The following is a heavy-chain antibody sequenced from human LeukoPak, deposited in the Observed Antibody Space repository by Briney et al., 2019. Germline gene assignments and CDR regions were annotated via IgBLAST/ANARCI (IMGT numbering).Heavy chain of an antibody. D-gene: IGHD3-10*01. J-gene: IGHJ4*02. CDR1: GFAFSSYA. CDR2: ISNDGNNK. V-gene: IGHV3-30-3*01. CDR3: ARDPVSIGSRMNSDY. Sequence: GRSLRLSCAASGFAFSSYAMHWVRQAPGKGLEWVAVISNDGNNKYHADSVKGRFTTSRDNSKKSLYLQMNSLRAEDTALYYCARDPVSIGSRMNSDYWGQGTLVTVSS.